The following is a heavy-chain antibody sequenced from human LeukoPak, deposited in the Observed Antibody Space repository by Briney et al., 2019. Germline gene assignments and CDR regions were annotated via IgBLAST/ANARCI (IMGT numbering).Heavy chain of an antibody. D-gene: IGHD3-22*01. CDR2: IKEDGSEK. CDR1: GFTFSDYW. V-gene: IGHV3-7*01. Sequence: GGSLRLSCASSGFTFSDYWMSWVRQAPGKGLEWVANIKEDGSEKYYVESVKGRLTISRDNAKNSLFLQMNNLRAEDTAVYYCAKELDSSGYFDYWGQGTLVTVSS. CDR3: AKELDSSGYFDY. J-gene: IGHJ4*02.